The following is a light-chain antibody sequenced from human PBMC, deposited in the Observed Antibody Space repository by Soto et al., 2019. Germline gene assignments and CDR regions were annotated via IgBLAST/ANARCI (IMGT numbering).Light chain of an antibody. CDR3: QHYNSYSEA. J-gene: IGKJ1*01. Sequence: DIQMTQSSSTLSASLGDRVTIPCRASQSITRRLAWYQRKPGKAPKLLIYKASTLKSGVPSRFSGSGSGTEFTLTISSLQPDDFATYYCQHYNSYSEAFGQGTKVDIK. CDR1: QSITRR. V-gene: IGKV1-5*03. CDR2: KAS.